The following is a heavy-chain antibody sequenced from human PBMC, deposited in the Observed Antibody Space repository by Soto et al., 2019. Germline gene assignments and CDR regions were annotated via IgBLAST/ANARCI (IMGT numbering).Heavy chain of an antibody. Sequence: SETLSLTCTVSGGSISSGGYYWSWIRQHPGKGLEWIGYIYYSGSTYYNPSLKSRVTISVDTSKNQFSLKLSSVTAADTAVYYCARDLGHCSGGSCYSNWFDPWGQGTLVTVSS. CDR3: ARDLGHCSGGSCYSNWFDP. D-gene: IGHD2-15*01. CDR2: IYYSGST. J-gene: IGHJ5*02. CDR1: GGSISSGGYY. V-gene: IGHV4-31*03.